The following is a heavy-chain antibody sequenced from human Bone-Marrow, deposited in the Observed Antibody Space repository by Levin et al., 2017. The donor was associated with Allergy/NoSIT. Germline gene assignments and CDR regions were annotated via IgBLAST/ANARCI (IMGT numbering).Heavy chain of an antibody. V-gene: IGHV1-69*13. CDR1: GGTFSREA. CDR3: ATSCGPSCPRFDY. J-gene: IGHJ4*02. CDR2: IILSFGTP. D-gene: IGHD2-15*01. Sequence: SVKVSCKASGGTFSREAINWVRQAPGHGPEWMGGIILSFGTPKYAQKFQDRVTITADESTSTAYMELTSLRSDDTALYYCATSCGPSCPRFDYWGQGTLVTVSS.